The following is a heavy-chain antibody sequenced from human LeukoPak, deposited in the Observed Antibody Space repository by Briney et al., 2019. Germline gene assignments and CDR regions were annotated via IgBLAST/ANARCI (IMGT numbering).Heavy chain of an antibody. J-gene: IGHJ4*02. V-gene: IGHV1-24*01. CDR2: FYPEDGET. Sequence: AASVKVSCKVSGYTLTELSMHWVRQAPGKGLEWMGGFYPEDGETIYAQKFQGRVTMTEDTSTDTAYMELSSLRSEDTAVYYCATRTYHDSSGPPDYWGQGTLVTVSS. D-gene: IGHD3-22*01. CDR1: GYTLTELS. CDR3: ATRTYHDSSGPPDY.